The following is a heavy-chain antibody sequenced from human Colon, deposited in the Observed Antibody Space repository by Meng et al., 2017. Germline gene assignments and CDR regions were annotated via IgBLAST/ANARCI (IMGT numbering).Heavy chain of an antibody. Sequence: ASVNVSCKASGYTFTSYGISWVRQAPGQGLGWMGWISAYNGNTNYAQKLQGRVTMTTDTSTSTAYMELRSLRSDDTAVYYCARDQREDDYGEYGSGGVDPWGQGTLVTVSS. V-gene: IGHV1-18*01. J-gene: IGHJ5*02. D-gene: IGHD4-17*01. CDR2: ISAYNGNT. CDR3: ARDQREDDYGEYGSGGVDP. CDR1: GYTFTSYG.